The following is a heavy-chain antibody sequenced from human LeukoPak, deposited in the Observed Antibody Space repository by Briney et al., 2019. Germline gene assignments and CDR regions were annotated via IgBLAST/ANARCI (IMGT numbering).Heavy chain of an antibody. Sequence: PGGSLRLSCAASGFTVSSNYMNWVRQAPGKGLVWVSSISTSSSYIYYADSVKGRFTISRDNAKNSLYLQMNSLRAEDTAAYYCARVREPDIVVVPVAMEALGYYYYMDVWGKGTTVTVSS. CDR3: ARVREPDIVVVPVAMEALGYYYYMDV. CDR1: GFTVSSNY. CDR2: ISTSSSYI. V-gene: IGHV3-21*06. D-gene: IGHD2-2*01. J-gene: IGHJ6*03.